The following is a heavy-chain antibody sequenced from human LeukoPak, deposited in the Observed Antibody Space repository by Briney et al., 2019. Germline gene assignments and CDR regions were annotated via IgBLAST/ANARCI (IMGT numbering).Heavy chain of an antibody. CDR3: ARNLIPEQLVLNF. CDR2: IYYTGST. D-gene: IGHD6-13*01. V-gene: IGHV4-59*01. J-gene: IGHJ4*02. CDR1: GGSISTYF. Sequence: SETLSLTCTVSGGSISTYFWSWIRQPPGKGLEWIGYIYYTGSTNYNPSLKSRVTMSVDTSKNQFSLNLRSVTPEDTAVYYCARNLIPEQLVLNFWGQGTLVTVSS.